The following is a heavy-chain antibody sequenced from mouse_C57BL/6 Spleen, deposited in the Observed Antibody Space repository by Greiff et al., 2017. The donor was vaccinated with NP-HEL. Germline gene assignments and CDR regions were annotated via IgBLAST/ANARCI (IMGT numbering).Heavy chain of an antibody. V-gene: IGHV5-12*01. Sequence: EVQVVESGGGLVQPGGSLKLSCAASGFTFSDYYMYWVRQTPEKRLEWVAYISNGGGSTYYPDTVKGRFTISRDNAKNTLYLQMSRLKSEDTAMYYCARQGYGSSYDYFDYWGQGTTLTVSS. CDR1: GFTFSDYY. D-gene: IGHD1-1*01. CDR2: ISNGGGST. CDR3: ARQGYGSSYDYFDY. J-gene: IGHJ2*01.